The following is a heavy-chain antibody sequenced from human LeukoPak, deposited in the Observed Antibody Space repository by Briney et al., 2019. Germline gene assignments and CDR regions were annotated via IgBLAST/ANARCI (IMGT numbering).Heavy chain of an antibody. Sequence: SETLSLTCTVSGGSISSSSYYWGWIRQPPGKGLEWIGSIYYSGSTYYDPSLKSRVTISVDTSKNQFSLKLSSVTAADTAVYYCARGLIRGAQDSWGQGTMVTVSS. CDR2: IYYSGST. V-gene: IGHV4-39*01. J-gene: IGHJ3*02. D-gene: IGHD2-15*01. CDR3: ARGLIRGAQDS. CDR1: GGSISSSSYY.